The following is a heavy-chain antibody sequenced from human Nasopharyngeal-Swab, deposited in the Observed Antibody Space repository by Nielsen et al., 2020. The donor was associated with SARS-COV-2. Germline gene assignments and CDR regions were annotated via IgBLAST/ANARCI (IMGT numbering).Heavy chain of an antibody. D-gene: IGHD2-21*01. CDR1: GGSFSVYY. V-gene: IGHV4-34*01. Sequence: SETLSLTCAVYGGSFSVYYWSWIRQPPGKGLEWIGEINHSGSTNYNPSLKSRVTISVDTSKNQFSLKLSSVTAADTAVYYCALSFTEIPTPDAFDIWGQGTMVTVSS. CDR2: INHSGST. CDR3: ALSFTEIPTPDAFDI. J-gene: IGHJ3*02.